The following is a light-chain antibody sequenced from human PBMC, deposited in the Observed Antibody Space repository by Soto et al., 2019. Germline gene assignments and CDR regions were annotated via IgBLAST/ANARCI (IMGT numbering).Light chain of an antibody. J-gene: IGLJ1*01. CDR1: SSGSVSTSYY. V-gene: IGLV2-8*01. Sequence: QTVVTQEPSFSVSPGGTVTLTCGLSSGSVSTSYYPSWYQQHPGKAPKLMIYEVSKRPSGVPDRFSGSKSGNTASLTVSGLQAEDEADYYCSSYAGSNNYVFGTGTKVTVL. CDR3: SSYAGSNNYV. CDR2: EVS.